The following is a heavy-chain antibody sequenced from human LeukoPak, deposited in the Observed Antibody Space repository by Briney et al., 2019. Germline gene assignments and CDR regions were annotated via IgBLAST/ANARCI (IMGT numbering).Heavy chain of an antibody. J-gene: IGHJ3*02. CDR1: GYTFTSYA. Sequence: ASVKVSCKASGYTFTSYAMHWVRQAPGQRLEWMGWINAGNGNTKYSQKFQGRVTITRDTSASTAYMELSSLRSEDTAVYYCARDLYGSGSYYNAHGAFDIWGQGTMVTVSS. CDR2: INAGNGNT. CDR3: ARDLYGSGSYYNAHGAFDI. D-gene: IGHD3-10*01. V-gene: IGHV1-3*01.